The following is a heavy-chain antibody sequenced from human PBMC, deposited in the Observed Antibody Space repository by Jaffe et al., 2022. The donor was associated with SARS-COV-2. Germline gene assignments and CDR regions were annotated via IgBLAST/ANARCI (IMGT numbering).Heavy chain of an antibody. CDR3: ARGTPHLYSYGSSADY. CDR1: GGSFSGYY. V-gene: IGHV4-34*01. CDR2: INHSGST. D-gene: IGHD5-18*01. Sequence: QVQLQQWGAGLLKPSETLSLTCAVYGGSFSGYYWSWIRQPPGKGLEWIGEINHSGSTNYNPSLKSRVTISVDTSKNQFSLKLSSVTAADTAVYYCARGTPHLYSYGSSADYWGQGTLVTVSS. J-gene: IGHJ4*02.